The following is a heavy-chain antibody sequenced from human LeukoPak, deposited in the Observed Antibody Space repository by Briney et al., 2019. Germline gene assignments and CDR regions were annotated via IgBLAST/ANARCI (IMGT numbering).Heavy chain of an antibody. J-gene: IGHJ5*02. CDR1: GYTFTGYY. V-gene: IGHV1-2*02. Sequence: ASVKVSCKASGYTFTGYYMHWVRQAPGQGLEWMGWINPNSGGTNYAQKFQGRVTMTRDTSTSTAYMELSRLRSDDTAVYYCARVYKGLIAAVNWFDPWGQGTLVTVSS. CDR3: ARVYKGLIAAVNWFDP. D-gene: IGHD6-6*01. CDR2: INPNSGGT.